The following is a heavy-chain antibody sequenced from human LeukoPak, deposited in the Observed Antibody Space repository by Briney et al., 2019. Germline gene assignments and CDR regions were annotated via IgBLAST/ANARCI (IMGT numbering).Heavy chain of an antibody. J-gene: IGHJ3*02. CDR1: GGSISSSNW. CDR2: IYHSGST. CDR3: AREVYDSSGNGFDI. Sequence: SETLSLTCAVSGGSISSSNWWSWGRQPPGKGLEWIGKIYHSGSTNYNPSLQSRVTISVDKSKNQFSLKLSSVTAADTAVYYCAREVYDSSGNGFDIWGQGTMVTVSS. V-gene: IGHV4-4*02. D-gene: IGHD3-22*01.